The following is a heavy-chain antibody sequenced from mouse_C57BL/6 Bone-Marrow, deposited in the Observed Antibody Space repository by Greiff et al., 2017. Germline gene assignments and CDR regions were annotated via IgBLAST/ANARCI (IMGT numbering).Heavy chain of an antibody. CDR1: GYTFTSYW. CDR3: ARYGNYEGGAMGY. V-gene: IGHV1-61*01. Sequence: QVQLQQSGAELVRPGSSVKLSCKASGYTFTSYWMDWVKQRPGQGLEWIGNIYPSDSDTHYNEKFKDKATLTVDKSSSTAYMQLSSLTSEDSAVYYCARYGNYEGGAMGYWGQGTSVTVSS. CDR2: IYPSDSDT. J-gene: IGHJ4*01. D-gene: IGHD2-1*01.